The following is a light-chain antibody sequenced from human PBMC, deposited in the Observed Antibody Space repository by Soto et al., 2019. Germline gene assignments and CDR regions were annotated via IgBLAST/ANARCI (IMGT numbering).Light chain of an antibody. Sequence: EIVWTQSPGTLSLSPGERATLSCRASQSVSSSYLAWYQQKPGQAPRLLIYDASTRATGIPARFSGSGSGTEFTLTISSLQSEDFAVYYCQQYNNWPPITFGQGTRLEIK. CDR2: DAS. J-gene: IGKJ5*01. CDR1: QSVSSSY. CDR3: QQYNNWPPIT. V-gene: IGKV3-15*01.